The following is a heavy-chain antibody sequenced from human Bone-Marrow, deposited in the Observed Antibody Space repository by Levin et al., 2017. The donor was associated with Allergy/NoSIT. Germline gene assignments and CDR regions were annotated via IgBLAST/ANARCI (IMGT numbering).Heavy chain of an antibody. CDR3: AKDGVEATISGWYFDL. J-gene: IGHJ2*01. Sequence: HPGGSLRLSCAASGFTFSRNAMSWVRQAPGKGLEWVSAISGSGGSTHYADSVKGRFTISRDNSKNTLYLQMNSLRAEDTAVYYCAKDGVEATISGWYFDLWGRGTLVTVSS. D-gene: IGHD5-12*01. CDR2: ISGSGGST. CDR1: GFTFSRNA. V-gene: IGHV3-23*01.